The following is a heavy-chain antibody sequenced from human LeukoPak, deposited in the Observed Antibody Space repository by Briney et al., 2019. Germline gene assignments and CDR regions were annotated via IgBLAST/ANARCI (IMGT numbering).Heavy chain of an antibody. CDR1: GFTLSSYW. Sequence: GGSLRLSCAASGFTLSSYWMSWVRQAPGKGLEWVANIKQDGSEKYYVDSVKGRFTISRDNARNSLYLQMNSLRAEDTAVYYCATLVATTRFDYWGQGTLATVSS. V-gene: IGHV3-7*02. D-gene: IGHD5-12*01. CDR3: ATLVATTRFDY. J-gene: IGHJ4*02. CDR2: IKQDGSEK.